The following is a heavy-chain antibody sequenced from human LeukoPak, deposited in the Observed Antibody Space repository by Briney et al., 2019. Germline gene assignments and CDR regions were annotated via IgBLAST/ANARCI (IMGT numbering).Heavy chain of an antibody. Sequence: GESLKISCNVSGDSFSTYWIAWVRQRPGKGLEWMGIIYPGDSDTRYSPSFQGQVTISADKSISTAYLQWSSLKASDTAMYYCARHRGQLVPEYWGQGTLVTVSS. CDR3: ARHRGQLVPEY. D-gene: IGHD6-13*01. V-gene: IGHV5-51*01. J-gene: IGHJ4*02. CDR2: IYPGDSDT. CDR1: GDSFSTYW.